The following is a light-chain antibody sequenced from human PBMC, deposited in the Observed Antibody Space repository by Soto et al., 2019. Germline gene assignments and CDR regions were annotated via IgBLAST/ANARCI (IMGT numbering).Light chain of an antibody. CDR1: SSNIGAGYD. Sequence: QSVLTQPPSVSAAPGQKVTISCSGSSSNIGAGYDVHWYQQLPGTAPKLMIYEVNKRPSGVPDRFSGSKSGNTASLTVSGLQAEDEADYYCSSYAGSSNVFGTGTKV. CDR2: EVN. V-gene: IGLV1-40*01. CDR3: SSYAGSSNV. J-gene: IGLJ1*01.